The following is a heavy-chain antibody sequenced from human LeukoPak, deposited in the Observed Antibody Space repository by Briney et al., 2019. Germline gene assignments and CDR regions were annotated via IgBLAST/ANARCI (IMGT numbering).Heavy chain of an antibody. J-gene: IGHJ4*02. V-gene: IGHV4-39*07. CDR1: GGSISSSSYY. CDR2: IYSGNT. Sequence: SETLSLTCTVSGGSISSSSYYWGWIRQPPGKGLEWIGSIYSGNTDYNPSLKSRVTISVETSKNQFSLKLSSVTAADTAVYYCARFIAVADIYYFDYWGQGTLATVSS. CDR3: ARFIAVADIYYFDY. D-gene: IGHD6-19*01.